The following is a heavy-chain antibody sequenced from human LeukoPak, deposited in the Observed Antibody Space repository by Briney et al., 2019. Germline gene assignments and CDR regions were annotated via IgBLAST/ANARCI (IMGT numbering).Heavy chain of an antibody. CDR3: ARVIAWWELGGGHDAFDI. D-gene: IGHD1-26*01. Sequence: SETLSLTCTVSGGSISSSSYYWGWLRQPPGKGLEWIGSIYYSGSTYYNPSLKSRVTISVDTSKNQFSLKLSSVTAADTAVYYCARVIAWWELGGGHDAFDIWGQGTMVTVSS. V-gene: IGHV4-39*07. CDR1: GGSISSSSYY. J-gene: IGHJ3*02. CDR2: IYYSGST.